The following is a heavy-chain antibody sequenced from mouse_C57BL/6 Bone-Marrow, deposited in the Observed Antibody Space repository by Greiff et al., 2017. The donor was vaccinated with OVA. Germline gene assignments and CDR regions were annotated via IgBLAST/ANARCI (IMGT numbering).Heavy chain of an antibody. CDR3: ARKRLYYYGSPYYAMDY. CDR2: IWTGGGT. J-gene: IGHJ4*01. Sequence: VQLQQSGPGLVAPSQSLSITCTVSGFSLTSYAISWVRQPPGKGLEWLGVIWTGGGTNYNSALKSRLSISKDNSKSQVFLKMNSLQTDDTARYYCARKRLYYYGSPYYAMDYWGQGTSVTVSS. V-gene: IGHV2-9-1*01. CDR1: GFSLTSYA. D-gene: IGHD1-1*01.